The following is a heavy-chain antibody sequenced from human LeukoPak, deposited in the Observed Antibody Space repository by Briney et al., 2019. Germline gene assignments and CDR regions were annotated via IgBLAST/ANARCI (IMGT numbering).Heavy chain of an antibody. V-gene: IGHV5-51*01. J-gene: IGHJ3*02. CDR1: GYTFSSNW. CDR2: IYPGDSDT. D-gene: IGHD1-26*01. Sequence: GESLQISCQGSGYTFSSNWIGWVRQMPGKGLEWMGIIYPGDSDTRYSPSFQGQVTISADKSISTAYLQWSSLKASDTAMYYCARHRVGIYSRNHAFDIWGQGTMVTVSS. CDR3: ARHRVGIYSRNHAFDI.